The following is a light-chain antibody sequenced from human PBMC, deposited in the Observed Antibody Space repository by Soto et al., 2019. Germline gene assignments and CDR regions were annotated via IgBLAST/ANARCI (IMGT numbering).Light chain of an antibody. Sequence: QMTQSPSTLSASVGDRVTITCRASQSISSWLAWYQQKPGKAPKLLIYKASSLESGVPSRFSGSGSGTEFTLTISSLQPDDFATYYCQQYNSYSTFGQGTKVDIK. V-gene: IGKV1-5*03. CDR1: QSISSW. J-gene: IGKJ1*01. CDR2: KAS. CDR3: QQYNSYST.